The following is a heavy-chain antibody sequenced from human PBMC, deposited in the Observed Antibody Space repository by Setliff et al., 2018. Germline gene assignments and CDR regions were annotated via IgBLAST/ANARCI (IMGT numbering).Heavy chain of an antibody. D-gene: IGHD1-26*01. CDR1: GGSLSDYY. CDR3: ARDNPILGATDY. V-gene: IGHV4-34*01. J-gene: IGHJ4*02. Sequence: PSETLSLTCTVYGGSLSDYYWSWIRQPPGKGLEWIVEINHSGSTNYSPSLKSRVTISVDMSKNQFSLRLRSVTAADTALYFCARDNPILGATDYWGQGALVTVSS. CDR2: INHSGST.